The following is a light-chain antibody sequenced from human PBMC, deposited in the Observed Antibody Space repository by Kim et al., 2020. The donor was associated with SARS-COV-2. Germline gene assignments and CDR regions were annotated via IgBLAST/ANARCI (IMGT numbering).Light chain of an antibody. V-gene: IGLV3-25*03. CDR2: KDS. Sequence: PGQTARITCSGDALPKQYAYWYQQKPGQAPVLVIYKDSERPSGIPERFSGSSSGTTVTLTISGVQAEDEADYYCQSADSSGTYAVFGGGTQLTVL. CDR3: QSADSSGTYAV. CDR1: ALPKQY. J-gene: IGLJ7*01.